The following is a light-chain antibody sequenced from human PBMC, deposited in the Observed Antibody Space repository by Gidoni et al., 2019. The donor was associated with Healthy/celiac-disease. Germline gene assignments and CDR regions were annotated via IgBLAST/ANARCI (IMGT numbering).Light chain of an antibody. CDR1: QIVSSY. Sequence: EIVLTQSPATLSLSPGERATPSCRASQIVSSYLAWYQQKPGQAPRLLIYDASNRAPGIPSRFSGSGSGTDFTLTISSLEPEDFAVYYCQQRSNWLALTFGGGTKVEIK. CDR2: DAS. CDR3: QQRSNWLALT. J-gene: IGKJ4*01. V-gene: IGKV3-11*01.